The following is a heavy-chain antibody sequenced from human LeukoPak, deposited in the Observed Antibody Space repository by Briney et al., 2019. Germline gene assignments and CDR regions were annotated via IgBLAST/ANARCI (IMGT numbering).Heavy chain of an antibody. CDR1: GGSISSYY. V-gene: IGHV4-59*12. J-gene: IGHJ4*02. D-gene: IGHD3-22*01. CDR2: IYNNGRT. Sequence: SETLSLTCTVSGGSISSYYWSWIRQPPGKGLEWIGYIYNNGRTNYYPSFKSRATISVDTSKNQFSLKLTSVTAADTAVYYCARDRYYYDSSGYFRIDYWGQGTLVTVSS. CDR3: ARDRYYYDSSGYFRIDY.